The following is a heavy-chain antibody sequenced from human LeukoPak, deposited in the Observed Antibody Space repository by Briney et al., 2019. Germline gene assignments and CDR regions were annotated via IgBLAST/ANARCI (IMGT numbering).Heavy chain of an antibody. CDR2: IYYSGST. D-gene: IGHD3-3*01. V-gene: IGHV4-39*01. CDR3: ARGALSSPYYDFWSGYPRQYNWFDP. J-gene: IGHJ5*02. CDR1: GGSISSSSYY. Sequence: SETLSLTCTVSGGSISSSSYYWGWIRQPPGKGLEWIGSIYYSGSTYYNPSLKSRVTISVDTSKNQFSLKLSSVTAADTAVYYCARGALSSPYYDFWSGYPRQYNWFDPWGQGTLVTVSS.